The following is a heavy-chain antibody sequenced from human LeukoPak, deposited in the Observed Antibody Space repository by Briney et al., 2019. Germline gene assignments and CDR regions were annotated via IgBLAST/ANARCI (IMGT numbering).Heavy chain of an antibody. Sequence: PGGSLRLSCAASGFTFSDYYMSWIRQAPGKGLEWVSYISSSGSTIYYADSVEGRFTISRDNAKNSLYLQMNSLRAEDTAVYYCAVYCSSTSCYSGYWGQGTLVTVSS. J-gene: IGHJ4*02. CDR1: GFTFSDYY. CDR2: ISSSGSTI. V-gene: IGHV3-11*01. CDR3: AVYCSSTSCYSGY. D-gene: IGHD2-2*01.